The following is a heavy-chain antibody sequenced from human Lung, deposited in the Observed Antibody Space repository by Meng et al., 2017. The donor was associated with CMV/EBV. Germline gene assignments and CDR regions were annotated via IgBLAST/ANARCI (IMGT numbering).Heavy chain of an antibody. V-gene: IGHV3-15*01. CDR3: TTSIRITMVRGVIFRDV. D-gene: IGHD3-10*01. Sequence: GESXKISCSASGFTFSNAWMRWVRQAPGKGLEWVGRIKRKNDGGTTDYAAPVKGRFTISRDDSKNTLYLQMNSLKTEDTAVYYCTTSIRITMVRGVIFRDVWGQGTTVTVSS. J-gene: IGHJ6*02. CDR1: GFTFSNAW. CDR2: IKRKNDGGTT.